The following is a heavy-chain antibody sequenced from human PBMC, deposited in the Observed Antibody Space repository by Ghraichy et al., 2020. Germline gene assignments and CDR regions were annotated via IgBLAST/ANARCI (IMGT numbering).Heavy chain of an antibody. CDR2: ISGSGGST. CDR1: VFTFSSYA. CDR3: AKDLFPRGSGWDIPVY. J-gene: IGHJ4*02. D-gene: IGHD6-19*01. V-gene: IGHV3-23*01. Sequence: GGSLRLSCAASVFTFSSYAMSWVRQAPGKGLEWVSAISGSGGSTYYADSVKGRFTISRDNSKNTLYLQMNSLRAEDTAVYYCAKDLFPRGSGWDIPVYWGQGTLVTVSS.